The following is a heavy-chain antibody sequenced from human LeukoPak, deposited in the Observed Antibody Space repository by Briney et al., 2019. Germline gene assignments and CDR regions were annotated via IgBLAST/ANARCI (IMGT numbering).Heavy chain of an antibody. CDR1: GFTFSSYA. J-gene: IGHJ6*03. Sequence: PGGSLRLSCAASGFTFSSYAMSWVRQAPGKGLEWVSAISGSGGSTYYADSVKGRFTISRGNSKNTLYLQMNSLRAEDTAVYYCAKDLAGYCSSTSCQHYYYYYYMDVWSKGTTVTVSS. CDR3: AKDLAGYCSSTSCQHYYYYYYMDV. V-gene: IGHV3-23*01. CDR2: ISGSGGST. D-gene: IGHD2-2*01.